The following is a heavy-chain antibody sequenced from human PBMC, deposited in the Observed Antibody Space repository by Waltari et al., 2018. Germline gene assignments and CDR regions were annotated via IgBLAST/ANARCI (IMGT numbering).Heavy chain of an antibody. D-gene: IGHD1-26*01. CDR1: GGTFSSYA. J-gene: IGHJ4*02. CDR2: IIPILGIA. CDR3: ASGNSGSYFYFDY. V-gene: IGHV1-69*04. Sequence: QVQLVQSGAEVKKPGSSVKVSCKASGGTFSSYAISWVRQAPGQGLEWMGRIIPILGIANYAQKFQVRVTITADKSTSTAYMELSSLRSEDTAVYYCASGNSGSYFYFDYWGQGTLVTVSS.